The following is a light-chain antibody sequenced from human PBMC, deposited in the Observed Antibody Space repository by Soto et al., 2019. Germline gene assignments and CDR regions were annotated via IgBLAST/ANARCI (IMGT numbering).Light chain of an antibody. CDR2: GAS. J-gene: IGKJ5*01. V-gene: IGKV1-12*01. Sequence: DIRMTQSPSSVSASVGDRVTISCRASQAVDRWVAWYQQKPGKAPNLLIYGASRLQSGVPSRFSGSGFGTDFTLTISGLQPEDFATYYCQQTNNLPPTFGQGTRL. CDR3: QQTNNLPPT. CDR1: QAVDRW.